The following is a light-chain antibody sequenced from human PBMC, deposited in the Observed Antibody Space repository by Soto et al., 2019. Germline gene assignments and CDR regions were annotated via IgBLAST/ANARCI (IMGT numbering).Light chain of an antibody. Sequence: DIQMTQSPSSLSASVGDTVTITCRASQSISSYLNWYQQKPGKAPKLLIYAASSLQSGVPSRFSGSGSGTDFTRTISSLQPEDFATYDCQQSYRTPWTFGQGTKVDIK. CDR3: QQSYRTPWT. J-gene: IGKJ1*01. CDR2: AAS. V-gene: IGKV1-39*01. CDR1: QSISSY.